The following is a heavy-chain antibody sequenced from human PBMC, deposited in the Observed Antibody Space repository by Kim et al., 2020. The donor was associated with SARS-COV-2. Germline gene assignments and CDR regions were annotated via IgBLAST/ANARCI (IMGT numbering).Heavy chain of an antibody. V-gene: IGHV3-53*01. Sequence: GGSLRLSCAASGFTVSSNYMSWVRQAPGKGLEWVSVIYSGGSTYYADSVKGRFTISRDNSKNTLYLQMNSLRAEDTAVYYCAREEAAPDPCGMDVWGQGTTVTVSS. CDR2: IYSGGST. CDR3: AREEAAPDPCGMDV. J-gene: IGHJ6*02. CDR1: GFTVSSNY. D-gene: IGHD2-15*01.